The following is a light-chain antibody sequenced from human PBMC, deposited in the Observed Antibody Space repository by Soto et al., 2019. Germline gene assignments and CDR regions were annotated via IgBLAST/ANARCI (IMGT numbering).Light chain of an antibody. Sequence: DIQMTQSPSSVSASIGDTVTITCRASQDISTLLAWYQQKPGKAPKLLIYGASTLESGVPSRFSGRGSGTDFTLTISSXQPEDFATYFCQQADSFPLTFGGGTKVDIK. CDR1: QDISTL. J-gene: IGKJ4*01. CDR3: QQADSFPLT. V-gene: IGKV1D-12*01. CDR2: GAS.